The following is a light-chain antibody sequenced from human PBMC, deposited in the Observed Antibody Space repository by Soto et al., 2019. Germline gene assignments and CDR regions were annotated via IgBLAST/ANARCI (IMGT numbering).Light chain of an antibody. CDR3: QQRSNWPLA. Sequence: TITSRASQRINSDLAWYQQKPGQAPRLLIYGASNGATGIPDRFSGSGSGTDFTLTISSLKPEDSAVYYCQQRSNWPLACGGGTEGDI. V-gene: IGKV3-11*01. CDR2: GAS. CDR1: QRINSD. J-gene: IGKJ4*01.